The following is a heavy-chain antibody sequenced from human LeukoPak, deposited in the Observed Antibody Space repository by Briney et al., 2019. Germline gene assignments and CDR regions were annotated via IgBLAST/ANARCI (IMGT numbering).Heavy chain of an antibody. CDR3: ARAFSADFWTGLN. CDR2: IKYDGREK. D-gene: IGHD3/OR15-3a*01. Sequence: GGSLRLAWSASGFTFRTCWMSWVRQAPGEGLEWVANIKYDGREKYYVGSVKGRFTISRDNAKNSLYLQMNSLRAEDTAVYYCARAFSADFWTGLNWGLGTLVTVSS. J-gene: IGHJ4*02. CDR1: GFTFRTCW. V-gene: IGHV3-7*04.